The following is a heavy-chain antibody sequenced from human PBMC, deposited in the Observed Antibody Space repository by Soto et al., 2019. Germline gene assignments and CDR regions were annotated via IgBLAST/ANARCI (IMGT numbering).Heavy chain of an antibody. V-gene: IGHV4-34*01. CDR3: ARELYYYGSGSTN. Sequence: SETLFLTCAVYGGSFSGYYWSWIRQPPGKGLEWIGEINHSGSTNYNPSLKSRVTISVDTSKNQFSLKLSSVTAADTAVYYCARELYYYGSGSTNWGQGTLVTVSS. D-gene: IGHD3-10*01. J-gene: IGHJ4*02. CDR2: INHSGST. CDR1: GGSFSGYY.